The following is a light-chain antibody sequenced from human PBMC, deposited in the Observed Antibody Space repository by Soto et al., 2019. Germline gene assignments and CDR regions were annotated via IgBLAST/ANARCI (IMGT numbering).Light chain of an antibody. J-gene: IGKJ2*01. Sequence: DIQMTQSPSTLSASVGDRVTITCRASQSISSWLAWFQQKPGKAPKVLIYDASSLQSGVPSRFSGSGSGTELTLTISSLQPDDFATYYCQQYNSYSSFTFGQGTKLEIK. CDR3: QQYNSYSSFT. V-gene: IGKV1-5*01. CDR1: QSISSW. CDR2: DAS.